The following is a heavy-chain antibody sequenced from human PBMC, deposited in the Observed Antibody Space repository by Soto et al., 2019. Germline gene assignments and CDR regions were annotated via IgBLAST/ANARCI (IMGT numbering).Heavy chain of an antibody. CDR3: AGGGFGGGGFDY. D-gene: IGHD3-10*01. V-gene: IGHV3-13*05. CDR1: GFTFSSYD. Sequence: EVQLVESGGGLVQPGGSLRLSCAASGFTFSSYDMHWVRQATGKGLEWVSAIGTAGDPYYPGSVKRRFTISRENAKNSLYLQRNGLRAGDTAVYYCAGGGFGGGGFDYWGQGTLVTVSS. CDR2: IGTAGDP. J-gene: IGHJ4*02.